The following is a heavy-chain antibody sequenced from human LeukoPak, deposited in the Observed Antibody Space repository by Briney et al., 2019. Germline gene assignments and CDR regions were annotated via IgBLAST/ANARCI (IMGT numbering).Heavy chain of an antibody. D-gene: IGHD2-2*01. Sequence: GASVTVSCKASGYTFTSYAMNWVRQAPGQGLEWMGWINTNTGNPTYAQGFTGRFVFSLDTSVSTAYLQISSLKAEDTAVYYRARDFYCSSTSCYDYWGQGTLVTVSS. CDR3: ARDFYCSSTSCYDY. V-gene: IGHV7-4-1*02. CDR1: GYTFTSYA. J-gene: IGHJ4*02. CDR2: INTNTGNP.